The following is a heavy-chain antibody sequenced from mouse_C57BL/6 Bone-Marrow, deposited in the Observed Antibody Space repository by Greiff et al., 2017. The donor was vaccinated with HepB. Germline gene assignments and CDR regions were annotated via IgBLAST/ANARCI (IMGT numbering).Heavy chain of an antibody. Sequence: EVQLVESEGGLVQPGSSMKLSCTASGFTFSDYYMAWVRQVPEKGLEWVANINYDGSSTYYLDSLKSRFIISRDNAKNIPYLQMSSLKSEDTATYYCARDGDYYGSSYAMDYWGQGTSVTVSS. D-gene: IGHD1-1*01. J-gene: IGHJ4*01. V-gene: IGHV5-16*01. CDR3: ARDGDYYGSSYAMDY. CDR1: GFTFSDYY. CDR2: INYDGSST.